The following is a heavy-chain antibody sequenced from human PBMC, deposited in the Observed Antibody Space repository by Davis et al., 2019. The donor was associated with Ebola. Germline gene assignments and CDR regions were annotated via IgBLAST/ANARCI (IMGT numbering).Heavy chain of an antibody. Sequence: GSLRLSCTVSGGSISSYYWGWIRQSPGKGLEWIGSIYYSGSTYYNPSLNSRVTISVDTSKNQFSLKLSSVTAADTAVYYCARGRYQLDWFDPWGQGTLVTVSS. CDR3: ARGRYQLDWFDP. CDR2: IYYSGST. V-gene: IGHV4-39*07. J-gene: IGHJ5*02. D-gene: IGHD2-2*01. CDR1: GGSISSYY.